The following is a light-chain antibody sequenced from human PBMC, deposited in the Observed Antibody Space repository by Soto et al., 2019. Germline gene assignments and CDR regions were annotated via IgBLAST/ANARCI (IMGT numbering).Light chain of an antibody. J-gene: IGLJ3*02. Sequence: QSVLTQPPSVSAAPGQKVTISCSGSSSNIGNNYVSWYQQLPGTAPKLLIYENNKRPSGIPDRFSGSKSGTSATLGITGLQTGDEADYYCGTWDITLNINWVFGGGTQLTV. CDR3: GTWDITLNINWV. CDR2: ENN. V-gene: IGLV1-51*02. CDR1: SSNIGNNY.